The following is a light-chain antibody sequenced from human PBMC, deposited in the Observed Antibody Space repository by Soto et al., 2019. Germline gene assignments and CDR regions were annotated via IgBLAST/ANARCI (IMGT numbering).Light chain of an antibody. V-gene: IGLV2-14*01. CDR3: SSYTSSSSIV. Sequence: QSALTQPASVSGSPGQSITISCTGTSSDVGGYNYVSWYQQHPGQAPKLMIYDVSTRPSGVSNRFSGSKSGNTASLTISGLQAEEEADYYCSSYTSSSSIVFGGGTKLTVL. J-gene: IGLJ2*01. CDR1: SSDVGGYNY. CDR2: DVS.